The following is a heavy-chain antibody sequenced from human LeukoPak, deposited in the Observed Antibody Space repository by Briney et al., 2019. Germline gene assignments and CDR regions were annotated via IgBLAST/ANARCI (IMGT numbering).Heavy chain of an antibody. CDR3: ARDYYGGNSGDYFDY. J-gene: IGHJ4*02. CDR2: IYSGGST. CDR1: GFTVSSSY. D-gene: IGHD4-23*01. V-gene: IGHV3-66*01. Sequence: PGGSLRLSCVVSGFTVSSSYMSWVRQAPGKGLEWVSLIYSGGSTYYEDSVKGRFTISRDDSKNTLYLQMSSLRAEDTAVYYCARDYYGGNSGDYFDYWGQGTLVTVSS.